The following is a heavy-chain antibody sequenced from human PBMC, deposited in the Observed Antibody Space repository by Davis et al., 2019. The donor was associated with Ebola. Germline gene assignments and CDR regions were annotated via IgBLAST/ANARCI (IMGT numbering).Heavy chain of an antibody. CDR3: AKSSIAARRHSSSWYNWFDP. J-gene: IGHJ5*02. V-gene: IGHV1-69*06. D-gene: IGHD6-6*01. CDR1: GYTFTSYG. CDR2: IIPIFGTA. Sequence: SVKVSCKASGYTFTSYGISWVRQAPGQGLEWMGGIIPIFGTANYAQKFQGRVTITADKSTSTAYMELRSLRSDDTAVYYCAKSSIAARRHSSSWYNWFDPWGQGTLVTVSP.